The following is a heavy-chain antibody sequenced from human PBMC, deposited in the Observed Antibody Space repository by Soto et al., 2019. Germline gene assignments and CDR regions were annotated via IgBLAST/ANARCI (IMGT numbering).Heavy chain of an antibody. CDR3: ARDRKGFWSGYPFDY. Sequence: SVKVSCKASGGTFSSYAISWVRQAPGQGLEWMGGIIPIFGTANYAQKFQGRVTITADESTSTAYMELSSLRSEDTAVYYCARDRKGFWSGYPFDYWGQGTLVTVSS. CDR2: IIPIFGTA. D-gene: IGHD3-3*01. V-gene: IGHV1-69*13. J-gene: IGHJ4*02. CDR1: GGTFSSYA.